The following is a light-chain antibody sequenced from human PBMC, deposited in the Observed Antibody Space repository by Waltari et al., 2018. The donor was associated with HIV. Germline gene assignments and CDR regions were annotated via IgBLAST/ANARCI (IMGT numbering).Light chain of an antibody. CDR3: QQYYGVPLT. CDR1: QDISNS. CDR2: GAF. J-gene: IGKJ4*01. Sequence: DIQMTQSPSSLPASIADTVTFPCRASQDISNSVSWFHQQPGKVPKLLVHGAFILQRGVPSRFSGSGSGTNYTLTISGLQSDDFAAYFCQQYYGVPLTFGGGTRVDI. V-gene: IGKV1-NL1*01.